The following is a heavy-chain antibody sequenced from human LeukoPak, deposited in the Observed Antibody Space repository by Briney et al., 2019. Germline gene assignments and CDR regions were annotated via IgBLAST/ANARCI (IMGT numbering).Heavy chain of an antibody. CDR1: GYSFTSYW. CDR2: IYPGDSDT. V-gene: IGHV5-51*01. Sequence: GESLKISCKGSGYSFTSYWIGWVRPMPGKGLEWMGIIYPGDSDTRYSPSFQGPVTISADKSISTAYLQWSSLKASDTAMYYCARTGFSGRWLQFSSGMDVWGQGTTVTVSS. CDR3: ARTGFSGRWLQFSSGMDV. D-gene: IGHD5-12*01. J-gene: IGHJ6*02.